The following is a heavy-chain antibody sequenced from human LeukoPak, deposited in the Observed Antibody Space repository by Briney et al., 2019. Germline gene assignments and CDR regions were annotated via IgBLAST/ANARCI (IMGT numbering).Heavy chain of an antibody. CDR3: AREAPYYYGSGSYYQNWFDP. CDR1: GDSISSYY. CDR2: IYHSGST. J-gene: IGHJ5*02. D-gene: IGHD3-10*01. V-gene: IGHV4-59*12. Sequence: SETLSLTCTVSGDSISSYYWSWIRQPPGKGLEWIGSIYHSGSTNYNPSLKSRVTISVDTSKNQFSLKLSSVTAADTAVYYCAREAPYYYGSGSYYQNWFDPWGQGTLVTVSS.